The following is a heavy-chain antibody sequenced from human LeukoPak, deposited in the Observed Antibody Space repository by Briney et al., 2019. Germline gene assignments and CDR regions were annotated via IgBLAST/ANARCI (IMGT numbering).Heavy chain of an antibody. CDR3: ARGLDV. Sequence: GASAKVSCKASGGTFSSYGISWVRQAPGQGLEWMGRIIPILGIRNSAQKFQGRVTITADKSTSTAYMELSSLRSEDTAVYYCARGLDVWGQGTTVTVSS. J-gene: IGHJ6*02. CDR2: IIPILGIR. CDR1: GGTFSSYG. V-gene: IGHV1-69*04.